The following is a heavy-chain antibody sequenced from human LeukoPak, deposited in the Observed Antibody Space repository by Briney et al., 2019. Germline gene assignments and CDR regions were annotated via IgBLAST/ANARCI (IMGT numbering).Heavy chain of an antibody. J-gene: IGHJ4*02. CDR1: GFTFSSYA. CDR2: ISYDGSNK. D-gene: IGHD5-12*01. V-gene: IGHV3-30-3*01. CDR3: ARAGDSGYGGYYFDY. Sequence: GGSLRLPCAASGFTFSSYAMHWVRQAPGKGLEWVAVISYDGSNKYYADSVKGRFTISRDNSKNTLYLQMNSLRAEDTAVYYCARAGDSGYGGYYFDYWGQGTLVTVSS.